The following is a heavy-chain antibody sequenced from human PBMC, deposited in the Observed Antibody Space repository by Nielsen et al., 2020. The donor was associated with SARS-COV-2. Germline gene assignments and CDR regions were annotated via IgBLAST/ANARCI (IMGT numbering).Heavy chain of an antibody. CDR2: ISSSSSYI. Sequence: GESLKISCAASGFTFSSYSMNWVRQAPGKGLEWVSSISSSSSYIYYADSVKGRFTISRDNAKNSLYLQMNSLKTEDTAVYYCTTTRLYDYVWGSYRPPGYWGQGTLVTVSS. V-gene: IGHV3-21*03. J-gene: IGHJ4*02. CDR3: TTTRLYDYVWGSYRPPGY. CDR1: GFTFSSYS. D-gene: IGHD3-16*02.